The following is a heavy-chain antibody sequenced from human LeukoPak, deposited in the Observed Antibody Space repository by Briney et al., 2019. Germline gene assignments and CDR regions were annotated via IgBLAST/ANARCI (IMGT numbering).Heavy chain of an antibody. CDR3: ARGLSSGIANDY. CDR1: GGSISSSSYY. V-gene: IGHV4-39*01. D-gene: IGHD1-26*01. J-gene: IGHJ4*02. CDR2: IYYSGST. Sequence: SETLSLTCTVSGGSISSSSYYWGWIRQPPGKGLEWIGSIYYSGSTYYNPSLKSRVTISVDTSKNQFSLKLSSVTAADTAVYYCARGLSSGIANDYWGRGTLVTVSS.